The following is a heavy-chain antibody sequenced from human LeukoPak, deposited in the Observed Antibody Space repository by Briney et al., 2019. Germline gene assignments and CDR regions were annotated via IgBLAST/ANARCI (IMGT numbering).Heavy chain of an antibody. Sequence: SETLSLTCTVSGGPINTDYWNWLRQPPGKGLEWIGYIYYTGSTYYNPSLKSRVTISVDTSKNQFSLKLSSVTAADTAVYYCARDGSSTAAPFDYWGQGTLVTVSS. V-gene: IGHV4-59*12. D-gene: IGHD6-13*01. J-gene: IGHJ4*02. CDR2: IYYTGST. CDR1: GGPINTDY. CDR3: ARDGSSTAAPFDY.